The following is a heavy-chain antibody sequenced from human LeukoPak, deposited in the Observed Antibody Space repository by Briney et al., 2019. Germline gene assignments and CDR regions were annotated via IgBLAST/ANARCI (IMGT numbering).Heavy chain of an antibody. CDR1: GGSISSGVYY. CDR2: IYYSGST. V-gene: IGHV4-31*03. J-gene: IGHJ4*02. Sequence: PSETLSLTCTVSGGSISSGVYYWRWIRQHPGKGLEWIGYIYYSGSTYYNPSLKSRVTISVDTSKNQFSLKLSSVTAADTAVYYCACLSGGYSYGEPDYWGQGPLVTVSS. CDR3: ACLSGGYSYGEPDY. D-gene: IGHD5-18*01.